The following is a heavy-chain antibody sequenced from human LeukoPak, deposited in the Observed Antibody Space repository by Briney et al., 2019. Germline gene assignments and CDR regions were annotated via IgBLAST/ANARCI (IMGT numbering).Heavy chain of an antibody. CDR1: GGTFSSYA. J-gene: IGHJ3*02. CDR3: ARDNPVYDILTGYYNGLAFDI. D-gene: IGHD3-9*01. CDR2: IIPIFGTA. V-gene: IGHV1-69*13. Sequence: SVKVSCKASGGTFSSYAISWVRQAPGQGLEWMGGIIPIFGTANYAQKFQGRVTITADESTSTAYMELRSLRSDDTAVYYCARDNPVYDILTGYYNGLAFDIWGQGTMVTVSS.